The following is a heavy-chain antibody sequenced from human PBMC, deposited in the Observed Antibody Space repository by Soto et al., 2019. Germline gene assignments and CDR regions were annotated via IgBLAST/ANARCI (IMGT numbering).Heavy chain of an antibody. CDR1: GGSVSSGNYY. CDR3: ARSMFYSDGTNYSPFES. CDR2: FYYTGSI. V-gene: IGHV4-61*01. J-gene: IGHJ4*02. Sequence: QVQLQESGPGLVKPSETLSLTCTVSGGSVSSGNYYWSWIRQPPGKGLEWIGYFYYTGSINYNPSLKSRVTIFIDASKNQFSLTLYSVTAADTAVYYCARSMFYSDGTNYSPFESWGQGTLVPASS. D-gene: IGHD3-22*01.